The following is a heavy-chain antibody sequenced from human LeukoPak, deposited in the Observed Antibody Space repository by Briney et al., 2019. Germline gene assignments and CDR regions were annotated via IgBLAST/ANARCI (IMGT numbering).Heavy chain of an antibody. Sequence: ASLKVSCQTSGYTFTGYYMHWVRQAPRQGLEWLGWINPNSGGTSYAQKFQGRVTMTRDTSISTVYMELSRLRSDDTAVYYCARCQAPGGDYVGFDYWGQGTLVTVSS. J-gene: IGHJ4*02. CDR3: ARCQAPGGDYVGFDY. D-gene: IGHD4-17*01. CDR2: INPNSGGT. CDR1: GYTFTGYY. V-gene: IGHV1-2*02.